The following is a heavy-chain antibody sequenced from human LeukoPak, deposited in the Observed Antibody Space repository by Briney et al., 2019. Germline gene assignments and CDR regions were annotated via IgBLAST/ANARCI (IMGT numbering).Heavy chain of an antibody. CDR2: IYYSGST. Sequence: SETLSLTCTVSGGSISSSSYYWGWIRQPPGKGLEWIGSIYYSGSTYYNPSLKSRVTISVDTSKNQFSLKLSSVTAADTAVYYCARAASASSGWLAGAFDIWGQGTMVTVSS. CDR3: ARAASASSGWLAGAFDI. CDR1: GGSISSSSYY. V-gene: IGHV4-39*01. J-gene: IGHJ3*02. D-gene: IGHD6-19*01.